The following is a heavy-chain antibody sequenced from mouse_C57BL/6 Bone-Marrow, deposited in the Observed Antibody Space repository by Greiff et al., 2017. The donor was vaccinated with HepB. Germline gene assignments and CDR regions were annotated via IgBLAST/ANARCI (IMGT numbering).Heavy chain of an antibody. J-gene: IGHJ3*01. CDR1: GYSITSGYY. V-gene: IGHV3-6*01. D-gene: IGHD1-1*01. CDR2: ISYDGSN. Sequence: LMESGPGLVKPSQSLSLTCSVTGYSITSGYYWNWIRQFPGNKLEWMGYISYDGSNNYNPSLKNRISITRDTSKNQFFLKLNSVTTEDTATYYCARRGVETFFAYWGQGTLVTVSA. CDR3: ARRGVETFFAY.